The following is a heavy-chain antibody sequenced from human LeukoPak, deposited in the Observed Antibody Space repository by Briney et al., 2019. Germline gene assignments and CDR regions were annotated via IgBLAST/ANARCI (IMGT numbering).Heavy chain of an antibody. Sequence: GGSLRLSCAASGFTFSSYAMSWVRQAPGKGLEWVSAISGSGGSTYYADSVKGRFTISRDNAKNSLYLQMNSLRAEGTAVYYCARELYYDFWSGYSDYWGQGTLVTVSS. V-gene: IGHV3-23*01. CDR2: ISGSGGST. J-gene: IGHJ4*02. CDR3: ARELYYDFWSGYSDY. CDR1: GFTFSSYA. D-gene: IGHD3-3*01.